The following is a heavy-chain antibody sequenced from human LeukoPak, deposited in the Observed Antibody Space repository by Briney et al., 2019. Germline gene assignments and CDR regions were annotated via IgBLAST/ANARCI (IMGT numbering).Heavy chain of an antibody. D-gene: IGHD5-18*01. CDR2: IYQSGHT. J-gene: IGHJ4*02. Sequence: PSETLSLTCSVSGYSINSGYYWGWIRQPPGKGLEWIASIYQSGHTYYNPSLKSRVTISVDTSKSQFSLKLNSVTAADTAVYYCARVGSGYSYGPFDYWGQGTLVTVSS. CDR3: ARVGSGYSYGPFDY. CDR1: GYSINSGYY. V-gene: IGHV4-38-2*02.